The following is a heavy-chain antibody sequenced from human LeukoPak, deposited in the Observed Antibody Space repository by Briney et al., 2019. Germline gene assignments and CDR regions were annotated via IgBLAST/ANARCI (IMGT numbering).Heavy chain of an antibody. V-gene: IGHV4-31*03. D-gene: IGHD5-18*01. CDR1: GGSISSGGYY. CDR3: ARARVDTAMVDY. J-gene: IGHJ4*02. CDR2: IYYSGST. Sequence: SETLSLTCTVSGGSISSGGYYWSWIRQHPGKGLEWIGYIYYSGSTYYNPSLKSRVTISVDTSKNQFSLKLSSVTAADTAVYYCARARVDTAMVDYWGQGTLVTVSS.